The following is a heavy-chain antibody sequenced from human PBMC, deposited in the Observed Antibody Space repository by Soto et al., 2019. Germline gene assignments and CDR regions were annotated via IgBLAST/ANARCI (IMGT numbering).Heavy chain of an antibody. V-gene: IGHV3-21*01. J-gene: IGHJ4*02. D-gene: IGHD3-10*01. Sequence: EVQLVESGGGLVKPGGSLRLSCAGSGFSFRSYSMNWVRQVPGKGLEWVSSISSSRSYINYAASMKGRFTISRDNAKNSLYMQMNSLRAEDTAVYYCARVGTYYGSGSPYYSDYWGQGTLVTVSS. CDR3: ARVGTYYGSGSPYYSDY. CDR1: GFSFRSYS. CDR2: ISSSRSYI.